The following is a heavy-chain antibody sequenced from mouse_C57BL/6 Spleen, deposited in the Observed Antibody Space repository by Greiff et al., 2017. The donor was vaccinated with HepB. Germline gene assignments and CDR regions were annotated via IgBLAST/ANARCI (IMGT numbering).Heavy chain of an antibody. CDR1: GYTFTDYY. CDR3: AGITTVVDYFDY. CDR2: INPNNGGT. J-gene: IGHJ2*01. V-gene: IGHV1-26*01. Sequence: EVQLQQSGPELVKPGASVKISCKASGYTFTDYYMNWVKQSHGKSLEWIGDINPNNGGTSYNQKFKGKATLTVDKSSSTAYMELRSLTSEDSAVYYCAGITTVVDYFDYWGQGTTLTVCS. D-gene: IGHD1-1*01.